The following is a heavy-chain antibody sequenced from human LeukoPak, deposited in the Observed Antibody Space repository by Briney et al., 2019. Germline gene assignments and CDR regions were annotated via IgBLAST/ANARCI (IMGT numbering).Heavy chain of an antibody. CDR2: INPNSGGT. CDR3: ASGREYCSGGSCYSSDDAFDI. J-gene: IGHJ3*02. CDR1: GYTFTGYY. V-gene: IGHV1-2*02. D-gene: IGHD2-15*01. Sequence: ASVKVSCKASGYTFTGYYMHWVRQAPGHGLEWMGWINPNSGGTNYAQKFQGRVTMTRDTSISTAYMELSRLRSDDTAVYYCASGREYCSGGSCYSSDDAFDIWGQGTMVTVSS.